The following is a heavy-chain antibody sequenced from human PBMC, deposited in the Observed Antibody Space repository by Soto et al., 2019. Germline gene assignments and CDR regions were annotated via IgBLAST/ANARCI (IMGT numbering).Heavy chain of an antibody. J-gene: IGHJ4*02. CDR1: GGSISSTNYY. D-gene: IGHD4-17*01. Sequence: SETLSLTCSVPGGSISSTNYYWGWIRQPPGKGLEWIGSIYYSGSTFYNPSLKSRVTISIDTSKNQFSLKLSSVTAADTAVYYCARLESTVTTAFDYWGQGTLVTVSS. V-gene: IGHV4-39*01. CDR2: IYYSGST. CDR3: ARLESTVTTAFDY.